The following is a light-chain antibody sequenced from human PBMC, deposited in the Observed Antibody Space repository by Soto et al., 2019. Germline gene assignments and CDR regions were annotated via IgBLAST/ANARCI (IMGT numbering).Light chain of an antibody. CDR3: QQYNSYWT. Sequence: DIQMTQSPSTLSASVGDRVTLTCRASQNVNNCLAWYQQKPGKAPKLLIHKASNLESGVPSSFSGSGSGTVFSLTISSLQPDDFATYYCQQYNSYWTFGQGTKVEIK. CDR2: KAS. J-gene: IGKJ1*01. V-gene: IGKV1-5*03. CDR1: QNVNNC.